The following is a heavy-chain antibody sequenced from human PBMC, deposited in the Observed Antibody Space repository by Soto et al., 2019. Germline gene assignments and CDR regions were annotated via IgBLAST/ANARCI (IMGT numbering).Heavy chain of an antibody. Sequence: EVQLVESGGGLIQPGGSLRLSCAASGFTVSSNYMSWVRQAPGKGLEWVSVIYSGGSTYYADSVKGRFTISRDNSKNTLYLQMNSLRAEDTAVYYCARVVGPSSSSRYFDYWGQGTLVTVSS. CDR2: IYSGGST. V-gene: IGHV3-53*01. D-gene: IGHD6-6*01. J-gene: IGHJ4*02. CDR1: GFTVSSNY. CDR3: ARVVGPSSSSRYFDY.